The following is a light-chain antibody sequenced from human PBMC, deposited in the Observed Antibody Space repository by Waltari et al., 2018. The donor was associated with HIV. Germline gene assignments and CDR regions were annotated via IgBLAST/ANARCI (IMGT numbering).Light chain of an antibody. CDR2: RDN. CDR3: AAWDDSLRGSYV. V-gene: IGLV1-47*01. Sequence: QSVLTQPPSASGTPGPTVIIPCSRSSFNIRRNFLPCCQQVPGTAPKVLIFRDNQRPSGVPDRFSGSKSGASASLAISGLRSEDEADYYCAAWDDSLRGSYVFGPGTKVTVL. CDR1: SFNIRRNF. J-gene: IGLJ1*01.